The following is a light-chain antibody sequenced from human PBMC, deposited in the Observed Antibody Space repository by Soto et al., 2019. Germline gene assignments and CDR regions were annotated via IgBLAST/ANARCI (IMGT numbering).Light chain of an antibody. CDR1: SSDVGNYNL. CDR2: EGS. J-gene: IGLJ3*02. Sequence: QSALTQPASVSGSPGQSITISCTGTSSDVGNYNLVSWYQQHPGEAPKLMIYEGSERPSGVSNRFSGSKSGNTAYLTISGFQAEDEADYYCCSYAGSSTWVFGGGTKLTVL. CDR3: CSYAGSSTWV. V-gene: IGLV2-23*01.